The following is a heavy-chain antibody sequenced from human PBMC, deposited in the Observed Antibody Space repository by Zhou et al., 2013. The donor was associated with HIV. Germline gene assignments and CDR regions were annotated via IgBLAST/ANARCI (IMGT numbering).Heavy chain of an antibody. V-gene: IGHV4-61*01. CDR1: GVSVLNSRYY. D-gene: IGHD5-18*01. CDR2: FSYSGST. CDR3: ASGAYSYGSRYYYYYGMDV. Sequence: QVQLQESGPGLVKPSETLSLTCTVSGVSVLNSRYYWGWIRQPPGKGLEWIGYFSYSGSTNYNPSLKSRVTISVDTSKNQFSLKLSSVTAADTAVYYCASGAYSYGSRYYYYYGMDVWGQGTTVTVSS. J-gene: IGHJ6*02.